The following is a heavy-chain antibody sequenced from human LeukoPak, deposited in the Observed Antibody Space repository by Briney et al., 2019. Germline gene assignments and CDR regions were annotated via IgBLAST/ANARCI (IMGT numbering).Heavy chain of an antibody. Sequence: PGGSLRLSCVASGFSFASYAMTWVRQVPGKGLEWGSSITASGLTTYYADSVKGRFTISRDHSQNTLSLQMNSLRADDTAVYFCAKVDAVGDNSGGYYYFYMDVWGKGTTVTVSS. CDR2: ITASGLTT. J-gene: IGHJ6*03. CDR3: AKVDAVGDNSGGYYYFYMDV. D-gene: IGHD6-19*01. CDR1: GFSFASYA. V-gene: IGHV3-23*01.